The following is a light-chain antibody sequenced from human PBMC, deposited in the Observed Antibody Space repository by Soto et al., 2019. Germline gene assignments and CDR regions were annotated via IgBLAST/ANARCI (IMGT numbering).Light chain of an antibody. CDR1: QSVSSSY. CDR2: GAS. V-gene: IGKV3-20*01. J-gene: IGKJ1*01. CDR3: QQYGSSPTT. Sequence: EIVLTQSPGTLSLSPGERATLSCRASQSVSSSYLAWYQQKPDQAPRLLIYGASSRATGIPDRFSGSGSGTDFTLTISILEPEYFAVYYCQQYGSSPTTFGQGTKVEIK.